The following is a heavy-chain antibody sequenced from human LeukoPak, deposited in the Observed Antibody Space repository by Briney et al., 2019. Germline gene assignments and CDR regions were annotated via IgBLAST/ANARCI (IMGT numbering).Heavy chain of an antibody. CDR2: IYYSGST. CDR3: ARDRGDWNLPANAFDI. Sequence: PSETLSLTCTVSGGSISSYYWGWIRQPPGKGLEWIGSIYYSGSTYYNPSLKSRVTISVDTSKNQFSLKLSSVTAADTAVYYCARDRGDWNLPANAFDIWGQGTMVTVSS. J-gene: IGHJ3*02. V-gene: IGHV4-39*07. CDR1: GGSISSYY. D-gene: IGHD1-1*01.